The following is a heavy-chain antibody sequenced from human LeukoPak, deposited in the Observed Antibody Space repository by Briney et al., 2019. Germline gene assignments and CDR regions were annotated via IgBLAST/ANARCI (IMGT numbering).Heavy chain of an antibody. CDR2: VFYSGST. V-gene: IGHV4-59*08. J-gene: IGHJ4*02. Sequence: SETLSLTCTVSGGSIHSDHWSWIRLPPGKGLEWIGHVFYSGSTSYNPSLKSRVTILIDTSKNQFSLNLRSVTAADTAVYYCARVSGSIDYWGQGTLVTVSS. D-gene: IGHD1-26*01. CDR1: GGSIHSDH. CDR3: ARVSGSIDY.